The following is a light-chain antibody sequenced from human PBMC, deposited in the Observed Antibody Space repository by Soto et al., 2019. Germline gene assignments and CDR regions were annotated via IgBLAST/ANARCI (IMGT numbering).Light chain of an antibody. J-gene: IGLJ1*01. Sequence: QSALTQPASVSGSPGQSITISCTGTSSDVGGYNYVSWYQQHPGKAPKRMIYEVSNRPSGVSNRFSGSKSGNTASLTISGLQDEDEADYYCSSYTSSSTPYVFGTGTKLTVL. CDR1: SSDVGGYNY. CDR3: SSYTSSSTPYV. CDR2: EVS. V-gene: IGLV2-14*01.